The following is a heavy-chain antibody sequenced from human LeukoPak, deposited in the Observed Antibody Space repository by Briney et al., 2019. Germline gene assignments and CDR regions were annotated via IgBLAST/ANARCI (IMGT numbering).Heavy chain of an antibody. CDR2: ISPNSGGT. D-gene: IGHD1-26*01. Sequence: ASVKVSCKASGYTFTGYYMHRVRQAPGQGLEWMGWISPNSGGTNYAQKFQGRVTMTRDTSISTAYMELSRLRSDDTAVYYCARAVGATPGVVHWGQGTLVTVSS. J-gene: IGHJ1*01. V-gene: IGHV1-2*02. CDR1: GYTFTGYY. CDR3: ARAVGATPGVVH.